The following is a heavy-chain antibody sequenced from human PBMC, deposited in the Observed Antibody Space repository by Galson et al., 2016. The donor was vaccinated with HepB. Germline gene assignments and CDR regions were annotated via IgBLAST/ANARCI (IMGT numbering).Heavy chain of an antibody. CDR1: GFPFSSYD. V-gene: IGHV3-21*01. D-gene: IGHD3-22*01. CDR3: ARVGSSPTPAMIVN. J-gene: IGHJ4*02. CDR2: ISSSSTYI. Sequence: SLRLSCAASGFPFSSYDMSWVRQAPGKGLEWVSSISSSSTYIYYAGSVKGRFTISRDNAKNSLFLQMNSLRADDTAVYYCARVGSSPTPAMIVNWGQGTLVTVSS.